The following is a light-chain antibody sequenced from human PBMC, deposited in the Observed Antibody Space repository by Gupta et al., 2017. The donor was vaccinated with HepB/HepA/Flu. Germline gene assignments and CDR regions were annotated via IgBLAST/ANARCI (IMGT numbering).Light chain of an antibody. CDR1: NIGSRS. Sequence: SYVLTQPPSVSVAPGETATITCGENNIGSRSVHWYQQKPGQAPVLVVYDDTERPSGIPERVSGSDSGNTATLTISRVEAGDEADYYCQVWDSETDHCVFGTGTKVSVL. V-gene: IGLV3-21*02. CDR2: DDT. J-gene: IGLJ1*01. CDR3: QVWDSETDHCV.